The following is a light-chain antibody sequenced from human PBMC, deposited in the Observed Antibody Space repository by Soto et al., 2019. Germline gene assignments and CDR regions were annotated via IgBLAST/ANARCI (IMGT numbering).Light chain of an antibody. V-gene: IGKV1-5*03. J-gene: IGKJ4*01. CDR1: QNIRSW. CDR2: SAS. CDR3: QEYNGDSGLT. Sequence: DIQMTQSPSTVSASMGDRVTITCRASQNIRSWVAWYQQKPGKAPELLIYSASGLETGAPSRFSGGGFWTEFSLTISSRHPDDFATYYCQEYNGDSGLTFGGGTKVEIK.